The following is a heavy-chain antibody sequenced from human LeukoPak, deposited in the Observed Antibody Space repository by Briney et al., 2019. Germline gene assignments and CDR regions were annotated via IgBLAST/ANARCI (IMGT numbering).Heavy chain of an antibody. V-gene: IGHV3-30*03. CDR1: RFSFSNYG. J-gene: IGHJ3*02. CDR3: ARGLRDAFDI. CDR2: ISYDGSDR. Sequence: SGGSLRLSCAASRFSFSNYGMHWVRQAPGKGQKWVAVISYDGSDRQYADSVKGRFTISRDDSKNTMHLQMNSLRAEDSAVYHCARGLRDAFDIWGQGTMVTVS.